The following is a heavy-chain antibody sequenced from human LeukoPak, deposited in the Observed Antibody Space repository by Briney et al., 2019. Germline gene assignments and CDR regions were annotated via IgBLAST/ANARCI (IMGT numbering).Heavy chain of an antibody. D-gene: IGHD3-22*01. CDR1: GFSFHYYA. CDR2: ISYDGSNK. Sequence: GGSLRLSCAASGFSFHYYAMPWVRQAPGKGLEWVAVISYDGSNKYYADSVKGRFTISRDNSKNTLYLQMNSLRAEDTAVYYCAGQTYYYDSSGYFNYWGQGTLVTVSS. J-gene: IGHJ4*02. V-gene: IGHV3-30-3*01. CDR3: AGQTYYYDSSGYFNY.